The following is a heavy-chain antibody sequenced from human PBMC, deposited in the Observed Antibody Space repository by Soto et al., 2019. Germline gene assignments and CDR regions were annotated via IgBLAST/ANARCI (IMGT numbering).Heavy chain of an antibody. V-gene: IGHV3-23*01. J-gene: IGHJ4*02. CDR2: ISGSGGNT. Sequence: GGSLRLSCAASGFTFSNYAMSWLRQAPGKGLEWVSISGSGGNTYYADSVKGRFTISRDNSKNTLYLQMNSLRAEDTAVYYCAKDQGSTLYYFDYWGQGTRVTVSS. CDR3: AKDQGSTLYYFDY. D-gene: IGHD2-2*01. CDR1: GFTFSNYA.